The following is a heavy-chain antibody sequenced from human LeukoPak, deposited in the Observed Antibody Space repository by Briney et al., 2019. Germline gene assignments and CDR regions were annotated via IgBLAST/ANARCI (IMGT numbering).Heavy chain of an antibody. CDR1: GFTFSNYA. V-gene: IGHV3-23*01. Sequence: GGSLRLSCAASGFTFSNYAMSWVRQAPGKGLEWVSAISGSGDTTYYADSVKGRFTISRDNSKSTLYLQINSLRTEDTAVYYCARGVDCISFSCFGPLDNWGQGTLVTVSS. CDR3: ARGVDCISFSCFGPLDN. D-gene: IGHD2-2*01. CDR2: ISGSGDTT. J-gene: IGHJ4*02.